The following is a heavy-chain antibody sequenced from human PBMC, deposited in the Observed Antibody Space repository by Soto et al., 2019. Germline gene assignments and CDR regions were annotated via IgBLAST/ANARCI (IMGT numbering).Heavy chain of an antibody. CDR1: GYTFTSHH. Sequence: ASVKVSCKASGYTFTSHHMHWVRQVPGEGLDWMGMINPRSGGTNSPQKFQGRVTMTRDTSTSTVYMELSSLRSEDTAVYYCARDRSSGELGYWGQGTLVNVSS. CDR2: INPRSGGT. J-gene: IGHJ4*02. CDR3: ARDRSSGELGY. D-gene: IGHD1-7*01. V-gene: IGHV1-46*01.